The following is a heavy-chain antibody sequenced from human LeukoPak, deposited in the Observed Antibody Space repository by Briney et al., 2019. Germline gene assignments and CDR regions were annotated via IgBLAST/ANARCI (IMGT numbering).Heavy chain of an antibody. J-gene: IGHJ4*02. CDR3: ASHGDPDYFDY. V-gene: IGHV3-23*01. D-gene: IGHD3-3*01. CDR2: ISGSGGST. CDR1: GFTFTSYA. Sequence: GGSLRLSCAASGFTFTSYAMSWVRQAPGKGLEWVSAISGSGGSTYYADSVKGRFTISSDNAKNSLYLQMNSLRAEDTAVYYCASHGDPDYFDYWGQGTLVTVSS.